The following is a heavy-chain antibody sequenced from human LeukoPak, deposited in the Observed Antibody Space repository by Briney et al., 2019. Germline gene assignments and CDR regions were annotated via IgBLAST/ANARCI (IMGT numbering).Heavy chain of an antibody. V-gene: IGHV3-30-3*01. Sequence: PGGSLRLSCAASGFTFRNYVIHWVRQAPGKGLEWVAVTSSDLNVKLYADSVKGRFTISRDNAKNSLYLQMNSLRAEDTAVYYCARAPTLGSGGDCYLDYWGQGTLVTVSS. CDR3: ARAPTLGSGGDCYLDY. CDR2: TSSDLNVK. D-gene: IGHD2-21*02. CDR1: GFTFRNYV. J-gene: IGHJ4*02.